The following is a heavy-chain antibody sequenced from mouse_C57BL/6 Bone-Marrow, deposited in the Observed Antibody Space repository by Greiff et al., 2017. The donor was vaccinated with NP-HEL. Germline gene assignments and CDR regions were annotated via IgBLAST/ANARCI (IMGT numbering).Heavy chain of an antibody. V-gene: IGHV1-81*01. CDR3: AREGWLPFAY. J-gene: IGHJ3*01. CDR2: IYPRSGNT. D-gene: IGHD2-3*01. CDR1: GYTFTSYG. Sequence: QVQLQQSGAELARPGASVQLSCKASGYTFTSYGISWVKQRTGQGLEWIGEIYPRSGNTYYNEKFKGKATLTADKSSSTAYMELRSLTSEDSAVYFCAREGWLPFAYWGQGTLVTVSA.